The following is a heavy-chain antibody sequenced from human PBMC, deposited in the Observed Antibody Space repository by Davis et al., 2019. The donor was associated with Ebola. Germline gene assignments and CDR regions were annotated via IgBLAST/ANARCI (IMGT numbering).Heavy chain of an antibody. CDR3: ARHNDFLTGSSYYYYAMDV. Sequence: GESLKISCKGSGYSFTSYWISWVRQMPGKGLEWMGIIHPGDSDPRYSPSFQGQVIISVDKSISTAYLQWSRLKASDTAMYYCARHNDFLTGSSYYYYAMDVWGQGTTVTVSS. CDR1: GYSFTSYW. CDR2: IHPGDSDP. J-gene: IGHJ6*02. V-gene: IGHV5-51*01. D-gene: IGHD3-9*01.